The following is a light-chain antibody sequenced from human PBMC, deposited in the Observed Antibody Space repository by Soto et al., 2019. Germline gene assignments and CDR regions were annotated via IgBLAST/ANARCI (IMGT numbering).Light chain of an antibody. CDR2: GAS. CDR3: QHRSH. CDR1: QSVRSY. J-gene: IGKJ4*01. V-gene: IGKV3-11*01. Sequence: IVLTQSPATLSLSPGERATLSCRASQSVRSYIAWYQHKPGQGPRLLVYGASNRATGIPARFSGRASGTDFTLTISSLEPEDFAIYYCQHRSHFGGGTKVEIK.